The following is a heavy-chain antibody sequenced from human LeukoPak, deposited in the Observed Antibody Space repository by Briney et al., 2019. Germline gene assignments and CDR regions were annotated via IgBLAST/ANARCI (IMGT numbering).Heavy chain of an antibody. CDR1: GGSISSYY. V-gene: IGHV4-59*01. D-gene: IGHD3-10*01. Sequence: PSETLSLTRTVSGGSISSYYWGWIRQPPGKGLEWIGYIYYSGSTNYNPSLKSRVTISVDTSKNQFSLKLSSVTAADTAVYYCARDRPTISYYYGSGSYGANWFDPWGQGTLVTVSS. J-gene: IGHJ5*02. CDR2: IYYSGST. CDR3: ARDRPTISYYYGSGSYGANWFDP.